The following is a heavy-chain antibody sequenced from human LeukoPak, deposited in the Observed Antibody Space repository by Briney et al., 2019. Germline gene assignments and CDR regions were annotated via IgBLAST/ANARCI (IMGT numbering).Heavy chain of an antibody. D-gene: IGHD3-9*01. Sequence: NPSETLSLTCTVSGGSISSYYWSWIRQPPGKGLEWIGYIYYSGSTNYNPSLKSRVTISVDTSKNQFSLKLSSVTAADTAVYYCARTYYDILTGYPYYFDYWGQGTLVTVSS. CDR3: ARTYYDILTGYPYYFDY. CDR1: GGSISSYY. J-gene: IGHJ4*02. V-gene: IGHV4-59*01. CDR2: IYYSGST.